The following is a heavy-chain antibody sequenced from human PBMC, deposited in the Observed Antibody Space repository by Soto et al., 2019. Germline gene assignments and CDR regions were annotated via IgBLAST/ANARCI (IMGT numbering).Heavy chain of an antibody. D-gene: IGHD3-10*01. J-gene: IGHJ6*02. Sequence: QVPLQESGPGLVKPSETLSLSCTVSGGSISSYYWSWIRQPPGKGLEWIGYVHDSWGSHYNPSLKRRVPIALDSAKCQVPLKLTAVSASATAVYYCVRKGFGALLGLVDVWAQGATVTVSS. V-gene: IGHV4-4*08. CDR2: VHDSWGS. CDR1: GGSISSYY. CDR3: VRKGFGALLGLVDV.